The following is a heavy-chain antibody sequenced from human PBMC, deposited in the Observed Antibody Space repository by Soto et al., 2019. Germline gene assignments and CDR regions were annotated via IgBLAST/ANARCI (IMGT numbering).Heavy chain of an antibody. J-gene: IGHJ3*02. CDR1: GGSISSSSYY. Sequence: QLQLQESGPGLVKPSETLSLTCTVSGGSISSSSYYWGWIRQPPGKGLEWIGSIYYSGSTYYNPSLKSRVTISVDTSKNQFSLKLSSVTAADTAVYYCARLQGGGAFDIWGQGTMVTVSS. CDR3: ARLQGGGAFDI. CDR2: IYYSGST. V-gene: IGHV4-39*01. D-gene: IGHD3-16*01.